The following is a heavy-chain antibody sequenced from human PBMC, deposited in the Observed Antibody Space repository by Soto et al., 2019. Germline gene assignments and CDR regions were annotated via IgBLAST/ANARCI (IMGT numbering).Heavy chain of an antibody. CDR2: IVPMLDTT. CDR1: GGTFSSYG. CDR3: ARYRHCSGGSCHYYSNMDV. V-gene: IGHV1-69*13. J-gene: IGHJ6*02. Sequence: SVKVSCKASGGTFSSYGISWVRQAPGQGLEWMGGIVPMLDTTNYAQNSQGRVTITADESTSTAYMELSSLRSEDTAVYYCARYRHCSGGSCHYYSNMDVWGQGTTVTVSS. D-gene: IGHD2-15*01.